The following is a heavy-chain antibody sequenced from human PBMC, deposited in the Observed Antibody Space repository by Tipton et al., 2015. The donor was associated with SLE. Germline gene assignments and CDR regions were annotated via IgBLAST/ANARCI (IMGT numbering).Heavy chain of an antibody. CDR3: ARGLYCSGGSCYYFDY. Sequence: TLSLTCTVSGGSISSSSYYWGWIRQPPGKGLEWIGSIYYSGSTYYNPSLKSRVTISVDTSKNQFSLKLSSVTAADTAVYYCARGLYCSGGSCYYFDYWGQGTLVTVSS. CDR1: GGSISSSSYY. D-gene: IGHD2-15*01. J-gene: IGHJ4*02. V-gene: IGHV4-39*07. CDR2: IYYSGST.